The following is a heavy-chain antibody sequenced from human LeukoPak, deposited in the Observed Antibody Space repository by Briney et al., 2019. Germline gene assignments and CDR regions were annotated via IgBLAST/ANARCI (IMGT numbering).Heavy chain of an antibody. D-gene: IGHD3-3*01. CDR1: GGTFSSYT. Sequence: SVKVSCKASGGTFSSYTISWVGQAPGQGLEWMGRIIPILGIAKYAQKFQGRVTITAGKFTSTAYMELSSLRSEDTAVYYCARGTSTIFGVVTGRDYYYYYMDVWGKGTTVTVSS. V-gene: IGHV1-69*02. J-gene: IGHJ6*03. CDR3: ARGTSTIFGVVTGRDYYYYYMDV. CDR2: IIPILGIA.